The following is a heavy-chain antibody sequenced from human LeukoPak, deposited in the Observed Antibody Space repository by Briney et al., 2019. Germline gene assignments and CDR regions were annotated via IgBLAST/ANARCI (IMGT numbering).Heavy chain of an antibody. CDR1: GGSISSSSYY. CDR2: IYYSGST. D-gene: IGHD1-26*01. J-gene: IGHJ4*02. V-gene: IGHV4-39*01. CDR3: ARHSVGATPEY. Sequence: SETLSLTCTVSGGSISSSSYYWGWIRQPPGKGLEWIGSIYYSGSTYYNPSLKSRVTISVDTSKNQFSLKLSSVTAADTAVYYCARHSVGATPEYWGQGTLVTVSS.